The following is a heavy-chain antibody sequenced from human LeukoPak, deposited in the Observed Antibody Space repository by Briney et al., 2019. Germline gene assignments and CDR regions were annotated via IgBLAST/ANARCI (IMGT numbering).Heavy chain of an antibody. CDR1: GYTFTGYY. V-gene: IGHV1-2*02. CDR2: INPNSGGT. D-gene: IGHD3-22*01. Sequence: ASVKVSCKASGYTFTGYYMHWVRQAPGQGLEWMGWINPNSGGTNYAQKFQGRVTMTRDTSISTAYMELSRLRPDDTAVYYCARVGSDYYDSSGKFDYWGQGTLVTVSS. CDR3: ARVGSDYYDSSGKFDY. J-gene: IGHJ4*02.